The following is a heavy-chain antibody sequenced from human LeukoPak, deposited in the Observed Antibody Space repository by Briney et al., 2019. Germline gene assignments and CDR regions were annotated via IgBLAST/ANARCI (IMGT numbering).Heavy chain of an antibody. J-gene: IGHJ3*02. V-gene: IGHV5-51*01. CDR2: IYPGDSDT. D-gene: IGHD1-26*01. CDR1: GYSFTSYW. CDR3: ARPEQAWELRKSAFDI. Sequence: GESLKIPCKGSGYSFTSYWIGWVRQMPGKGLEWMGFIYPGDSDTRYSPSFQGQVTISADKSISTAYLQWSSLKASDTAMYYCARPEQAWELRKSAFDIWGQGTMVTVSS.